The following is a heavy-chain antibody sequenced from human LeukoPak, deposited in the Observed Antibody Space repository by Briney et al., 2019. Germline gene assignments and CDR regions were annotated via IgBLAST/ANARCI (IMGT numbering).Heavy chain of an antibody. Sequence: PGGSLRLSCAASGFSFSSLDMSWVRQAPGKGLEWVSSISSSSSYIYYADSVKGRFTISRDNAKNSLYLQMDSLRAEDTAVYYCARDFVDAFDIWGQGTMVTVSS. CDR2: ISSSSSYI. J-gene: IGHJ3*02. CDR3: ARDFVDAFDI. V-gene: IGHV3-21*01. CDR1: GFSFSSLD. D-gene: IGHD3-3*01.